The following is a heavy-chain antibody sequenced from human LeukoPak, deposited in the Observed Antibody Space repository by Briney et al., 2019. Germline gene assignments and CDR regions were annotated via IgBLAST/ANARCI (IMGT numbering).Heavy chain of an antibody. CDR2: NFYSGTT. Sequence: PSQTLSLTCTVSGDSSGITGYYCGWIRQPPGKGLEWIGSNFYSGTTFSNPSLTGRVTISVDRSNNQISLNLTSVTAADTAVYYCARHRPTSRYFDLSFEYWGQGNLVTVSS. CDR3: ARHRPTSRYFDLSFEY. CDR1: GDSSGITGYY. J-gene: IGHJ4*02. V-gene: IGHV4-39*01. D-gene: IGHD3-9*01.